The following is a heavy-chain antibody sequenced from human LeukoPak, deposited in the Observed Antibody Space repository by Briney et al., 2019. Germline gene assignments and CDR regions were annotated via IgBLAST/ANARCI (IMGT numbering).Heavy chain of an antibody. D-gene: IGHD3-10*01. V-gene: IGHV1-3*03. CDR3: AIAAARITMVRGVITYFDY. CDR2: INAGNGNT. J-gene: IGHJ4*02. CDR1: GYTFTSYA. Sequence: GASVKVSCKASGYTFTSYALNWVRQAPGQRLEWMGWINAGNGNTKYSQEFQGRVTITRDTSASTAYMELSSLRSEDMAMYYWAIAAARITMVRGVITYFDYWGQGTLLTVSS.